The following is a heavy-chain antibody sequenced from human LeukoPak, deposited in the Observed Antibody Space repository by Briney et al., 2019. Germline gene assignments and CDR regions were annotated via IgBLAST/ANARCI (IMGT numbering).Heavy chain of an antibody. CDR2: ISAYNGNT. D-gene: IGHD3-3*01. CDR1: GYTFTSYG. CDR3: ARGVTYYDFWSGYYQNWFDP. V-gene: IGHV1-18*01. J-gene: IGHJ5*02. Sequence: ASVKVSCKASGYTFTSYGISWVRQAPGQGLEWMGWISAYNGNTNYAQKLQGRVTMTTDTSTSTAYMELRSLRSDDTAVYYCARGVTYYDFWSGYYQNWFDPWGQGTLVTVSS.